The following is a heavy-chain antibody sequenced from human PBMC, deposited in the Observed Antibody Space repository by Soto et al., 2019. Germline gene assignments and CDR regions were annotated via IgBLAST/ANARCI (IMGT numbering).Heavy chain of an antibody. J-gene: IGHJ6*02. CDR1: GGSISSGGYS. CDR2: IYHSGST. CDR3: ARAHYGDYGYGMDV. V-gene: IGHV4-30-2*01. Sequence: SETLSLTCAVSGGSISSGGYSWSWIRQPPGKDLEWIGYIYHSGSTYYNPSLKSRVTISVDRSKNQFSLKLSSVTAADTAVYYCARAHYGDYGYGMDVWGQGTTVTVSS. D-gene: IGHD4-17*01.